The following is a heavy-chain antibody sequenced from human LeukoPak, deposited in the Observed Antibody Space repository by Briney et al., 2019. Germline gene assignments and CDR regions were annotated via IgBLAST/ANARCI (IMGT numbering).Heavy chain of an antibody. V-gene: IGHV4-34*01. J-gene: IGHJ4*02. CDR1: GGSFSGYY. CDR3: ARGFDY. Sequence: SETLSLTCAVYGGSFSGYYWSWIRQPPGKGLEWIGEINHSGSTNYNPSLKSRVTISVDTSKNQFSLKLSSVTAADTAVYYCARGFDYWGQGTLVTVSS. CDR2: INHSGST.